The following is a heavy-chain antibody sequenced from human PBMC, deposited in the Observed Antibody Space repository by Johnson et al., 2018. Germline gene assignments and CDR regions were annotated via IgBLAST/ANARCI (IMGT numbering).Heavy chain of an antibody. V-gene: IGHV4-34*01. Sequence: QVQLQQWGAGLLKXSETXSLXCAVYGGSFSDCYWSWIRQSPGKRLEWIGEIDHRGNTNYNPSLKSRVTISVDTSKNQFSLKLSTVTAADTAVYYCARVITGTGPHYYYYYMDVWGKGTTVTVSS. J-gene: IGHJ6*03. CDR2: IDHRGNT. CDR3: ARVITGTGPHYYYYYMDV. D-gene: IGHD1-7*01. CDR1: GGSFSDCY.